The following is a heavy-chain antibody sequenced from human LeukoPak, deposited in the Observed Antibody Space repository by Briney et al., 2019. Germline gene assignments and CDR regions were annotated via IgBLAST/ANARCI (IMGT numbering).Heavy chain of an antibody. CDR1: GFTFSSYA. J-gene: IGHJ4*02. CDR2: ISGSGGST. D-gene: IGHD2-8*02. V-gene: IGHV3-23*01. Sequence: GGSLRLSCAASGFTFSSYAMSWVRQAPGKVLEWVSAISGSGGSTYYADSVKGRFTISRDNSKNTLYLQMNSLRAEDTAVYYCATYRQVLLPFESWGQGTLVTVSS. CDR3: ATYRQVLLPFES.